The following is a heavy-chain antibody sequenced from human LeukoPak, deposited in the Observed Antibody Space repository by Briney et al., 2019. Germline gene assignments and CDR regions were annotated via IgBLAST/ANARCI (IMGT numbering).Heavy chain of an antibody. CDR3: AREGYDILTGLAFDI. J-gene: IGHJ3*02. V-gene: IGHV3-53*01. Sequence: GGSLRLSCAASGFTVSSNYMSWVRQAPGKGLEWVSVIYSGGSTYYADSVKGRFTISRDNSKNTLYLQMNSLRAEDTAVYYCAREGYDILTGLAFDIWGQGTMVTVSS. CDR1: GFTVSSNY. D-gene: IGHD3-9*01. CDR2: IYSGGST.